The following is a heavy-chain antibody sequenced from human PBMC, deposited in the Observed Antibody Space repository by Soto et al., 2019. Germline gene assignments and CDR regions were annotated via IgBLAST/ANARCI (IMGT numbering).Heavy chain of an antibody. D-gene: IGHD3-22*01. CDR3: ARGGYYDSSGSRNYYYYGMNV. CDR2: ISAYDGNT. J-gene: IGHJ6*02. Sequence: QAQLVQSGAEVKKPGASVKVSCKASGYTFTSYRINWVRQAPGQGLEWLGWISAYDGNTKYAQSVQGRVSMTTDTSTKTAYMELRSLRSDDTAMYYCARGGYYDSSGSRNYYYYGMNVWGQGTTVSVSS. V-gene: IGHV1-18*04. CDR1: GYTFTSYR.